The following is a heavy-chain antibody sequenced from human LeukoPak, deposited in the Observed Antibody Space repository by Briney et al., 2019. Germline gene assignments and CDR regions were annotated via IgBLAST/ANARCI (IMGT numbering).Heavy chain of an antibody. CDR3: ARGYFYYYMDV. J-gene: IGHJ6*03. CDR1: GFTFSGYL. CDR2: INSDGSST. V-gene: IGHV3-74*01. Sequence: GGSLRLSCAASGFTFSGYLMHWVRQAPGKGLVWVSRINSDGSSTIYADSVKGRLTISRDNAKNTLYLQMNSLRAEDTAVYYCARGYFYYYMDVWGKGTTVTVSS.